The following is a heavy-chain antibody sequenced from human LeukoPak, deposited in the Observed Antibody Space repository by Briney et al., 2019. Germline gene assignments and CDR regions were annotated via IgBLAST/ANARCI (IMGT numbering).Heavy chain of an antibody. CDR2: ISFDGTNK. Sequence: GTSLRLSCAASGFMFSCYGIHWVRQAPGKGLEWLALISFDGTNKYFADSVKGRFTISRDNSKNTVYLQLNSLRVDDTAVYYCAKDEYYYDSSADYWGQGTLVIVSS. CDR1: GFMFSCYG. J-gene: IGHJ4*02. CDR3: AKDEYYYDSSADY. D-gene: IGHD3-22*01. V-gene: IGHV3-30*18.